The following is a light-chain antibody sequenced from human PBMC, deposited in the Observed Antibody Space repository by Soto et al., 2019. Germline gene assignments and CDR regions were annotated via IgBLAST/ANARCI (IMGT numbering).Light chain of an antibody. CDR3: QLYLSSFLT. CDR2: GAS. V-gene: IGKV3-20*01. CDR1: QSFSDY. J-gene: IGKJ4*01. Sequence: PGERATLSCRASQSFSDYLAWYQQKPGQAPRLLMYGASRRATGIPDRFSGSGSGTDFTLTISRLEPEDFAVYYCQLYLSSFLTFGGGTKVDIK.